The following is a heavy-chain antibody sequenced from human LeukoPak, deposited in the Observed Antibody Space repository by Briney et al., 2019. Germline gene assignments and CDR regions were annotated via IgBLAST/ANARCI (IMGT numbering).Heavy chain of an antibody. J-gene: IGHJ4*02. D-gene: IGHD5-18*01. CDR1: GFPFSNYP. CDR3: ARERGYSYGYSDY. Sequence: GALSLSFAASGFPFSNYPMSWVRAAPGKGLEGVSAISASGGTTYYADSVKGRFTISRDKSKNTLYLQMNSLRAEDTAVYYCARERGYSYGYSDYWGQGTLVTVSS. V-gene: IGHV3-23*01. CDR2: ISASGGTT.